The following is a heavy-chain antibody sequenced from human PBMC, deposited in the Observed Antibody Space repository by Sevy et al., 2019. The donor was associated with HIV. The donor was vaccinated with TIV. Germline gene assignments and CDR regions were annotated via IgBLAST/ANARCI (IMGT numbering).Heavy chain of an antibody. V-gene: IGHV3-30*04. J-gene: IGHJ3*02. CDR1: GFNFSTYA. CDR2: ISSDGNNK. D-gene: IGHD3-10*01. Sequence: GGSLRLSCTAFGFNFSTYAMYWVRQAPGKGLEWVTVISSDGNNKDYADSVKGRFTISRDNSKNTLYLQMNSLRAEDTAVYYCARSFGSGTYWDAFDIWGRGTLVTVSS. CDR3: ARSFGSGTYWDAFDI.